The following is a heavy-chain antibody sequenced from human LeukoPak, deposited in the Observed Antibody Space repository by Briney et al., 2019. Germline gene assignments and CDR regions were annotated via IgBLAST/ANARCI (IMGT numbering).Heavy chain of an antibody. CDR1: GFTFSSYA. V-gene: IGHV3-23*01. Sequence: GGSLRLSCAASGFTFSSYAMSWVRQGPGKGLEWVSGVSHDGGRTYYVDSVKGRLTISRDISKNSLYLQMYSLRAEDTAIYYCAKGRIVGATSFDYWGQGTLVTVSS. CDR3: AKGRIVGATSFDY. D-gene: IGHD1-26*01. CDR2: VSHDGGRT. J-gene: IGHJ4*02.